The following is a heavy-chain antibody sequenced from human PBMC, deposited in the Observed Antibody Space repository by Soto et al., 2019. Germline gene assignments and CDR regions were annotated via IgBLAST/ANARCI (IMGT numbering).Heavy chain of an antibody. CDR3: AKDKYSGSGSYGYYYFYHDMDV. D-gene: IGHD3-10*01. J-gene: IGHJ6*02. V-gene: IGHV3-23*01. CDR2: ISGNSEIT. CDR1: GFTFSTYA. Sequence: GGSLRLSCATSGFTFSTYAISWVRQAPGKGLEWVSTISGNSEITYYADSVKGRFTISKDSSTNTVYLQMSSLRAEDTAAYYCAKDKYSGSGSYGYYYFYHDMDVWGQGTTVTVCS.